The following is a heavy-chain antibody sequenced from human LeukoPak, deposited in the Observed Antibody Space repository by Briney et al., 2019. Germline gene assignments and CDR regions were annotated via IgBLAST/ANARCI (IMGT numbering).Heavy chain of an antibody. CDR2: FDPEDGET. D-gene: IGHD4-23*01. CDR1: GYTLTELS. CDR3: ATDLHGGKFPIDY. V-gene: IGHV1-24*01. J-gene: IGHJ4*02. Sequence: ASVKVSCKVSGYTLTELSLHWVRQAPGKGLEWMGGFDPEDGETIYAQKFQGRVTMTEDTSTDTAYMELSSLRSEDTAVYYCATDLHGGKFPIDYWGQGTLVTVSS.